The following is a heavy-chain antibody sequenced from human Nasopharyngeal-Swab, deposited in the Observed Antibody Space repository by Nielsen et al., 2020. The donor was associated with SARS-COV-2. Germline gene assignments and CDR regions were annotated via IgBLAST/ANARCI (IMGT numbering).Heavy chain of an antibody. J-gene: IGHJ3*02. CDR1: GFTLSNYW. CDR2: INTDASRT. Sequence: GEPLKISCAASGFTLSNYWIHWVRQTPGKGLLWVSRINTDASRTSYADSVKGRFTISRDNAKNTVHLQMNSLRGEDTAAYYCTRVDVHDAFDMWGQGTMVTVSS. D-gene: IGHD3-16*01. V-gene: IGHV3-74*01. CDR3: TRVDVHDAFDM.